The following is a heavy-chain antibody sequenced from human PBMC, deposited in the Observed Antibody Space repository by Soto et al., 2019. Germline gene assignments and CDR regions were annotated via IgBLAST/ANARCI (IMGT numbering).Heavy chain of an antibody. J-gene: IGHJ2*01. D-gene: IGHD2-15*01. Sequence: QVQLVQSGAEVKKPGSSVKVSCKASGGTFSSYAISWVRQAPGQGLEWMGGIIPIFGTANYAQKFQGRVTITADESTSTAYMELSSLRSEDTAVYFCARSWLGCSGGSCYSLLVWYFDLWGRGTLVTVSS. CDR3: ARSWLGCSGGSCYSLLVWYFDL. V-gene: IGHV1-69*12. CDR2: IIPIFGTA. CDR1: GGTFSSYA.